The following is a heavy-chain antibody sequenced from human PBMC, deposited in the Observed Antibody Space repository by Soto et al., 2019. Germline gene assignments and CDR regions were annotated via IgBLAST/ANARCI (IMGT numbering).Heavy chain of an antibody. Sequence: ASVKVSCKASGGTFSSYAISWVRQAPGQGLEWMGGIIPIFGTANYAQKFQGRVTITADESTSTAYMELSSLRSEDTAVYYCARDLGYCTNGVCYTIEYWGQGTLVTVSS. J-gene: IGHJ4*02. CDR3: ARDLGYCTNGVCYTIEY. CDR2: IIPIFGTA. D-gene: IGHD2-8*01. CDR1: GGTFSSYA. V-gene: IGHV1-69*13.